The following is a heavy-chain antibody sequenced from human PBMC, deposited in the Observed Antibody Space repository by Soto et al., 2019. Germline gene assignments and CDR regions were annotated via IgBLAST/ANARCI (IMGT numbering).Heavy chain of an antibody. Sequence: QVQLVESGGGVVQPGRSLRLSCAASGFTFSSYGMHWVRQAPGKGLEWVAVIWYDRSNKYYADSVKGRFPISRDNSKNTLYLQMNSLRAEDTAVYYCARDRYSSGWYDFDYWGQGTLVTVSS. V-gene: IGHV3-33*01. J-gene: IGHJ4*02. CDR2: IWYDRSNK. D-gene: IGHD6-19*01. CDR3: ARDRYSSGWYDFDY. CDR1: GFTFSSYG.